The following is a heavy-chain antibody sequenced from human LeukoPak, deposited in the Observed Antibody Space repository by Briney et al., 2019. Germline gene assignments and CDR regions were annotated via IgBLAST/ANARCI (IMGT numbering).Heavy chain of an antibody. Sequence: PGGSLRLSCAASGFTFSSYSMDWVRQAPGKGLEWVSSISSSSSYIYYADSVKGRFTISRDNAKNSLYLQMNSLRAEDTAVYYCARDRIWFGTPHAFDIWGQGTMVTVSS. CDR1: GFTFSSYS. CDR3: ARDRIWFGTPHAFDI. J-gene: IGHJ3*02. D-gene: IGHD3-10*01. CDR2: ISSSSSYI. V-gene: IGHV3-21*01.